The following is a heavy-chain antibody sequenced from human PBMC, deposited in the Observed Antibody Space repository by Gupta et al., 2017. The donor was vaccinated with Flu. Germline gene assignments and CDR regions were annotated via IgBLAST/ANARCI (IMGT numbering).Heavy chain of an antibody. CDR3: ARDLSLSGNYHPFDY. CDR1: GFTFSDQY. D-gene: IGHD1-26*01. Sequence: EVQLVESGGGLVQPGGSLRLSCAASGFTFSDQYIDWVRPAPGKGLEWVGRSRNKVNGYTTEYAASVKGRFTISRDDSKNQLYLQMNSLTTEDTAVYYCARDLSLSGNYHPFDYWGQGTLVTVSS. J-gene: IGHJ4*02. CDR2: SRNKVNGYTT. V-gene: IGHV3-72*01.